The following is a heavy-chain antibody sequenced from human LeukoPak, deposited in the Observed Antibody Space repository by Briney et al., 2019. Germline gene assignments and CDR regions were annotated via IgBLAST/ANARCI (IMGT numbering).Heavy chain of an antibody. V-gene: IGHV1-69*06. Sequence: ASVKVPCKASGGTFSSYAISWVRQAPGQGLEWMGGIIPIFGTANYAQKFQGRVTITADTSTDTAYMELSSLRSEDTAVYYCATGRQQLEYGEYFQHWGQGTLVTVSS. D-gene: IGHD6-13*01. J-gene: IGHJ1*01. CDR3: ATGRQQLEYGEYFQH. CDR1: GGTFSSYA. CDR2: IIPIFGTA.